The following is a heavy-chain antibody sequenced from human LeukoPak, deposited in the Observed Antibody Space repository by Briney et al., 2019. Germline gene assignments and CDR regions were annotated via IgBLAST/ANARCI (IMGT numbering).Heavy chain of an antibody. V-gene: IGHV4-4*07. J-gene: IGHJ4*02. CDR3: ARGSIESFDY. CDR2: IYTSGST. CDR1: GGSISSYY. Sequence: LETLSLTCTVSGGSISSYYWSWIRQPAGKGLEWIGRIYTSGSTNYNPSLKSRVTMPVDTSKNQVSLKLSSVTAADTAVYYCARGSIESFDYWGQGTLVTVSS. D-gene: IGHD1-26*01.